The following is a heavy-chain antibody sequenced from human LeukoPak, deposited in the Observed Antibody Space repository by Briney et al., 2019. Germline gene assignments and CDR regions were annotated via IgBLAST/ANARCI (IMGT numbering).Heavy chain of an antibody. D-gene: IGHD1-26*01. V-gene: IGHV4-39*01. J-gene: IGHJ4*02. CDR3: ANAASYSVDY. CDR1: GGSVSSSFYY. CDR2: MYFSGST. Sequence: PSETLSLTCTVSGGSVSSSFYYWGWIRQPPGKGLEWIGSMYFSGSTHYNPSLKSRVTISVDTSKNQFSLKLTSVTAADTAVYYCANAASYSVDYWGQRTLVTVSS.